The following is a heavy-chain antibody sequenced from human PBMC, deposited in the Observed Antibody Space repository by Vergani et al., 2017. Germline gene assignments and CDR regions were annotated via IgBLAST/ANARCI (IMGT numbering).Heavy chain of an antibody. Sequence: QVQLVESGGGVVQPGRSLRLSCAASGFTFSSYAMHWVRQAPGKGLEWVAVISYDGSNKYYADSVKGRFTISRDNSKTTLYLQMNSLRAEDTAVYYCARAVRGIVATQDNWFDPWGQGTLVTVSS. D-gene: IGHD3-22*01. CDR3: ARAVRGIVATQDNWFDP. V-gene: IGHV3-30-3*01. J-gene: IGHJ5*02. CDR2: ISYDGSNK. CDR1: GFTFSSYA.